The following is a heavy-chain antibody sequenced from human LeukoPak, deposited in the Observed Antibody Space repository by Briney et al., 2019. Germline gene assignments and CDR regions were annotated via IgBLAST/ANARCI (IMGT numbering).Heavy chain of an antibody. D-gene: IGHD3-10*01. CDR2: IYYSGST. CDR3: ARQIGSGGSGSYSWFDP. Sequence: KPSETLSLTCTVSGGSISSSSYYWGWIRQPPGKGLEWIGCIYYSGSTNYNPSLKSRVTISLDTSKNQFSLKLSSVTAADTAVYYCARQIGSGGSGSYSWFDPWGQGTLVTVSS. V-gene: IGHV4-61*05. J-gene: IGHJ5*02. CDR1: GGSISSSSYY.